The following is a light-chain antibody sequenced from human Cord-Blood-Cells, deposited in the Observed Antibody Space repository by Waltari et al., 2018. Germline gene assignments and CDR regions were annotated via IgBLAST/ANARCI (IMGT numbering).Light chain of an antibody. V-gene: IGLV3-19*01. CDR3: NSRDSSGNHVV. CDR2: GKH. J-gene: IGLJ2*01. CDR1: SLRSYY. Sequence: SSELTQDPAVSVALGQTVRITCQGDSLRSYYASWYQQKPLQAPLIVIYGKHNRPSGIPDRFSGASSGNTVSLTITGAQAEDEADYYCNSRDSSGNHVVFGGGTKLTVL.